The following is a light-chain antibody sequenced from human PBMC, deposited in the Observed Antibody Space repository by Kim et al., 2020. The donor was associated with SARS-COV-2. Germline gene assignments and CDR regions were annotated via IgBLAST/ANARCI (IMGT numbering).Light chain of an antibody. CDR2: ENT. Sequence: SYELTQPPSVSVSPGQTASISCSGDKLGDKYTCWYQQKPGQSPVLLIYENTKRSSGIPERFSGSSSGNTATLTISGTQAVDEADYYCQAWGSSAVVFGGG. CDR3: QAWGSSAVV. V-gene: IGLV3-1*01. J-gene: IGLJ3*02. CDR1: KLGDKY.